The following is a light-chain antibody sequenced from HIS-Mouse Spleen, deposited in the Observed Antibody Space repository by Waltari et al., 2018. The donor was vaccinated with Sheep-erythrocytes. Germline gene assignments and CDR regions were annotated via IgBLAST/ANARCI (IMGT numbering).Light chain of an antibody. CDR1: SSDVGGYNY. CDR3: NSYTSSSTLVV. V-gene: IGLV2-14*01. J-gene: IGLJ2*01. Sequence: QSALTQPASVSGSPGQAITISCTGTSSDVGGYNYVSWYQQHPGKAPKLMIYAVSNRPSGVSNRVSCSKSGNTGSLTIAGLQADDEADYYCNSYTSSSTLVVFDGGTKLTVL. CDR2: AVS.